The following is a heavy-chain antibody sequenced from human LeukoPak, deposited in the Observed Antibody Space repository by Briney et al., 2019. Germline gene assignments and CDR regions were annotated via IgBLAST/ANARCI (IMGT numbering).Heavy chain of an antibody. D-gene: IGHD6-6*01. CDR3: ARDRGSSSPAYYYYYGMDV. J-gene: IGHJ6*02. Sequence: GGSLRLSCAASGFTVSSNYMSWVRQAPGKGLEWVSVIYSGGSTYYADSVKGRFTISRDKYKNTLYLQMNSLRAEDTAVYYCARDRGSSSPAYYYYYGMDVWGQGTTVTVSS. CDR1: GFTVSSNY. CDR2: IYSGGST. V-gene: IGHV3-66*01.